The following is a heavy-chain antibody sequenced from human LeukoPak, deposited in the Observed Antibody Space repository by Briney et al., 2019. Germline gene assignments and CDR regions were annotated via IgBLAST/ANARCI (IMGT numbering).Heavy chain of an antibody. CDR2: ISGSGGGT. D-gene: IGHD3-16*01. Sequence: PGGSLRLSCAASGFTFSSYALNWVRQAPGQGLVWGSGISGSGGGTYYADSVKGRFTISRDNSKNTLHLQMNSLRAEDTAVYYSAKGTWMIPPPPDYWGQGTLVTVSS. CDR3: AKGTWMIPPPPDY. J-gene: IGHJ4*02. CDR1: GFTFSSYA. V-gene: IGHV3-23*01.